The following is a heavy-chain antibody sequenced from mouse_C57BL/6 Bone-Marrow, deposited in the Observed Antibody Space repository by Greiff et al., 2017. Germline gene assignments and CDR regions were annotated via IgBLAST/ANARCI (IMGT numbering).Heavy chain of an antibody. Sequence: EVQLQQSGAELVKPGASVKLSCTASGFNIKDYYMHWVKQRTEQGLEWIGRIDPEDGETKYAAKFQGKATITADTSSNTAYLQLSSLTSGDTDVYYCASSFAYWGQGTLVTVSA. CDR3: ASSFAY. J-gene: IGHJ3*01. CDR1: GFNIKDYY. CDR2: IDPEDGET. V-gene: IGHV14-2*01.